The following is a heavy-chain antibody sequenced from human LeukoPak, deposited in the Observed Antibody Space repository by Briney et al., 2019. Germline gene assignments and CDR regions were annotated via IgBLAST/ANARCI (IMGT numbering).Heavy chain of an antibody. D-gene: IGHD6-19*01. CDR3: ARLTGWDNYYSYIVV. J-gene: IGHJ6*03. CDR2: IQCDGSNK. V-gene: IGHV3-30*02. Sequence: PGGSLRLSCAASGFTFSSYGMYWVRQATSKGLEGVSYIQCDGSNKFYLDSVKGRFTISRDNSRNTLYLQMNSLRAEDTAVYYCARLTGWDNYYSYIVVWGKGATVTVSS. CDR1: GFTFSSYG.